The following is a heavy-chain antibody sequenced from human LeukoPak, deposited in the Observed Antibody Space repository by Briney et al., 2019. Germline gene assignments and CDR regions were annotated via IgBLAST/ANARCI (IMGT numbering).Heavy chain of an antibody. CDR1: GFTISSYS. CDR2: ISSSSSYI. V-gene: IGHV3-21*01. D-gene: IGHD2-2*01. Sequence: GGSLRLSCAASGFTISSYSMNWVRQAPGKGLEWVSSISSSSSYIYYADSVKGRFTISRDNAKNSLYLQMNSLRAEDTAVYYCARAIVVVPAAPTDYYYGMDVWGQGTTVTVSS. J-gene: IGHJ6*02. CDR3: ARAIVVVPAAPTDYYYGMDV.